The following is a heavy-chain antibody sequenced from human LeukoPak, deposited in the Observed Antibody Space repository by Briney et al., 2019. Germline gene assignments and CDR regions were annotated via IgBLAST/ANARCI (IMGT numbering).Heavy chain of an antibody. Sequence: GGSLRLSCAASGFTFSSYEMNWVRQAPGKGLEWVSYISSSGSTIYYADSVTGRFTISRDNAKNSLYLQMNSLRAEDTAVYYCARDRGPTKLGVWGQGTLVTVSS. V-gene: IGHV3-48*03. D-gene: IGHD3-10*01. CDR3: ARDRGPTKLGV. CDR2: ISSSGSTI. J-gene: IGHJ4*02. CDR1: GFTFSSYE.